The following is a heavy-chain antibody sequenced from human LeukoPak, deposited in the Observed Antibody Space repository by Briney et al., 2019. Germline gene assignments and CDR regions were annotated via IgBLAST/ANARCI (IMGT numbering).Heavy chain of an antibody. CDR2: INHSGST. CDR1: GGSFSGYY. D-gene: IGHD3-10*01. J-gene: IGHJ5*02. Sequence: SETLSLTCAVYGGSFSGYYWSWIRQPPGKGLEWIGEINHSGSTNYNPSLKSRVTISVDTSKNQFSLKLSSVTAADTAVYYCARGRLTYYYGSGSYYNSGWGRWFDPWGQGTLVTVSS. CDR3: ARGRLTYYYGSGSYYNSGWGRWFDP. V-gene: IGHV4-34*01.